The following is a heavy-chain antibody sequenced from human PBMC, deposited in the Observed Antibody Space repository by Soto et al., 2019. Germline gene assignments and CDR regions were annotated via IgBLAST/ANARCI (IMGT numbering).Heavy chain of an antibody. V-gene: IGHV4-59*01. CDR1: GGSISSYY. CDR2: IYYSGST. J-gene: IGHJ5*02. CDR3: ARGNIGYCSGGSCYVNNWFDP. D-gene: IGHD2-15*01. Sequence: SETLSLTCTVSGGSISSYYWSWIRQPPGKGLEWIGYIYYSGSTNYNPSLKSRVTISVDTSKNQFSLKLSSVTAADTAVYYCARGNIGYCSGGSCYVNNWFDPWGQGTLVTVS.